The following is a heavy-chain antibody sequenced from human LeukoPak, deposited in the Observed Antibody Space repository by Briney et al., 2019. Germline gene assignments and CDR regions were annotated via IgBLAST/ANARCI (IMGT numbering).Heavy chain of an antibody. CDR1: AGSISSGSYY. D-gene: IGHD2-8*01. Sequence: SQTLSLTCTVSAGSISSGSYYWIWIRQPAGKGLEWIGRIYASGTTNYNPSLQSRLTISVDTSKNQFSLKLSSVTAADTAVYYCARRINGPYYFDYWGQGTLVTVSS. J-gene: IGHJ4*02. CDR2: IYASGTT. CDR3: ARRINGPYYFDY. V-gene: IGHV4-61*02.